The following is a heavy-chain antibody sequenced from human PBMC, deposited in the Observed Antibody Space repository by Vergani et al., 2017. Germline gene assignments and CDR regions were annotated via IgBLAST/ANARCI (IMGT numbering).Heavy chain of an antibody. CDR1: GFTFSSYS. V-gene: IGHV3-21*01. CDR2: ISSSSSYI. Sequence: VQLVESGGGLVKPGGSLRLSCAASGFTFSSYSMNWVRQAPGKGLEWVSSISSSSSYIYYADSVKGRFTISRDNAKNSLYLQMNSLRAEDTAVYYCARDRRLGELSHYYYYGMDVWGQGTTVTVSS. CDR3: ARDRRLGELSHYYYYGMDV. J-gene: IGHJ6*02. D-gene: IGHD3-16*02.